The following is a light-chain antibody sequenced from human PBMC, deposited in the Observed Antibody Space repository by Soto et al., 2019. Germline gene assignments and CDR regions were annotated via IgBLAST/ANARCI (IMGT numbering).Light chain of an antibody. CDR2: DVS. CDR1: SSDVGGYNY. V-gene: IGLV2-14*01. J-gene: IGLJ1*01. Sequence: QSALTQPASVSGSPGQSITMSCTGTSSDVGGYNYVSWYQQHPGKAPKLMIYDVSNRPSGVSNRFSGSQSGNTASLTISGLHAEDEADSYCTSYPSRSTPVLLGTGTKLTVL. CDR3: TSYPSRSTPVL.